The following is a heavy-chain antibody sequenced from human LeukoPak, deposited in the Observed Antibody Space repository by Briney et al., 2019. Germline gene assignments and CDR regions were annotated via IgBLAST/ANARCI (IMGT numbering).Heavy chain of an antibody. CDR2: ITTSSNYI. D-gene: IGHD3-10*01. CDR1: GFTFSSYT. J-gene: IGHJ4*02. Sequence: GGSLRLSCAASGFTFSSYTMNWVRQAPGKGLEWVSSITTSSNYIYYADSAKGRFTISRDNAKNSLYLQMNSLRAEDTAVYYCARDRYIGRLVINFDFWGQGTLVTVSS. CDR3: ARDRYIGRLVINFDF. V-gene: IGHV3-21*01.